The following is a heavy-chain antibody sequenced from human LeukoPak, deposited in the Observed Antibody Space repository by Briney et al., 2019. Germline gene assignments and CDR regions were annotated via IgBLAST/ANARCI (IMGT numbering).Heavy chain of an antibody. V-gene: IGHV1-69*01. J-gene: IGHJ6*02. Sequence: ASVKVSWKASGGTFSSYAISWVRQAPGQGLEWMGGIIPIFGTANYAQKFQGRVTITADESTSTAYMELSSLRSEDTAVYYCARSNNYYYYGMDVWGQGTTVTVSS. CDR1: GGTFSSYA. CDR3: ARSNNYYYYGMDV. CDR2: IIPIFGTA.